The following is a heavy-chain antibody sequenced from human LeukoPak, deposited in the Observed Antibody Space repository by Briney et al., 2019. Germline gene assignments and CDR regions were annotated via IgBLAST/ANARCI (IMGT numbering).Heavy chain of an antibody. J-gene: IGHJ4*02. CDR1: GFTFSSYW. CDR3: ARESWGKRWLQFRFDY. V-gene: IGHV3-7*01. CDR2: IKQDGSEK. D-gene: IGHD5-24*01. Sequence: PGGSLRLSCAASGFTFSSYWMSWVRQAPGKGLEWVANIKQDGSEKYYVDSVKGRFTISRDNAKNSLYLQMNSLRAEDTAVYYCARESWGKRWLQFRFDYWGQGTLVTVSS.